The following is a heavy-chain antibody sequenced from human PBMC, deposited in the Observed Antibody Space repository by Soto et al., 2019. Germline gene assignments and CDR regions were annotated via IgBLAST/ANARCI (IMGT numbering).Heavy chain of an antibody. CDR1: GFTFSSYS. Sequence: EVQLVESGGGLVKPGGSLRLSCAASGFTFSSYSMNWVRQAPGKGLEWVSSISSSSSYIYYADSVKGRFTISRDNAKNSLYLQMNRPRAEGTAVYFCAGDLTGACSGESCYLSDLDHWGQGTLVTVSS. J-gene: IGHJ4*02. CDR3: AGDLTGACSGESCYLSDLDH. CDR2: ISSSSSYI. V-gene: IGHV3-21*01. D-gene: IGHD2-15*01.